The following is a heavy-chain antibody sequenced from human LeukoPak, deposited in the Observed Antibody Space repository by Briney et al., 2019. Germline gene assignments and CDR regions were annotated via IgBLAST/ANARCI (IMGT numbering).Heavy chain of an antibody. CDR3: AREGIVGATYY. CDR2: ISSGSSYI. Sequence: GGSLRLSCAASGFTFSSYTMNWVRQAPGKGLEWVSSISSGSSYIYYADSMKGRFTISRDNAKNSLYLQMNSLRAEDTAVYYCAREGIVGATYYWGQGTLVTVSS. V-gene: IGHV3-21*01. D-gene: IGHD1-26*01. CDR1: GFTFSSYT. J-gene: IGHJ4*02.